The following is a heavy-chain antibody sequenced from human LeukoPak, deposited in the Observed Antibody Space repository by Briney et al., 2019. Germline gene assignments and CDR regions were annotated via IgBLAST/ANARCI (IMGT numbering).Heavy chain of an antibody. CDR1: GGSFSGYY. CDR2: INHSGST. V-gene: IGHV4-34*01. CDR3: ARGLQWLVRGGFDY. Sequence: SETPSLTCAVYGGSFSGYYWSWIRQPPGKGLEWIGEINHSGSTNYNPSLKSRVTISVDTSKNQFSLKLSSVTAADTAVYYCARGLQWLVRGGFDYWGQGTLVTVSS. J-gene: IGHJ4*02. D-gene: IGHD6-19*01.